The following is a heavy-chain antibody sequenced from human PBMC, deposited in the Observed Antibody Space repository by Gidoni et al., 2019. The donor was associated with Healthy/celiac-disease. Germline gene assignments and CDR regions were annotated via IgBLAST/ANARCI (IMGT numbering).Heavy chain of an antibody. V-gene: IGHV1-18*01. CDR1: GYTFTSYG. CDR3: ARESPPTDSSGPKGDFDY. D-gene: IGHD3-22*01. Sequence: LVQSGAEVKKPGASVKVSCKASGYTFTSYGISWVRQAPGQGLEWMGWISAYNGNTNYEQKLQGRVTMTTDTSTSTAYMELRSLRSDDTAVYYCARESPPTDSSGPKGDFDYWGQGTLVTVSS. CDR2: ISAYNGNT. J-gene: IGHJ4*02.